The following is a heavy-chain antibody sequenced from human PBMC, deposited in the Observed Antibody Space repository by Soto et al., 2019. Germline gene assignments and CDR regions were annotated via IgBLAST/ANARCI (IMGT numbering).Heavy chain of an antibody. Sequence: PGGSLRLSCAASGFTFSSYEMNWVRQAPGKGLEWVSYISSSGSTIYYADSVKGRFTISRDNAKNSLYLQMNSLRAEDTAVYYCARVRGYSSRYYYYYGMDVWGQGTTVTVSS. D-gene: IGHD6-13*01. CDR1: GFTFSSYE. CDR3: ARVRGYSSRYYYYYGMDV. CDR2: ISSSGSTI. V-gene: IGHV3-48*03. J-gene: IGHJ6*02.